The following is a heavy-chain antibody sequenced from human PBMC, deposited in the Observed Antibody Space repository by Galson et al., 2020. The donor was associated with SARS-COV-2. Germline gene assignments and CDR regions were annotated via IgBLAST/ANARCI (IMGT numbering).Heavy chain of an antibody. Sequence: SETLSLTCTVSGGSISSGGYYWSWIRQHPGKGLEWIGYIYYSGSTYYNPSLKSRVTISVDTSKNQFSLKLSSVTAADTAVYYCARGLWLRGWFDPWGQGTLVTVSS. J-gene: IGHJ5*02. V-gene: IGHV4-31*03. D-gene: IGHD5-12*01. CDR1: GGSISSGGYY. CDR3: ARGLWLRGWFDP. CDR2: IYYSGST.